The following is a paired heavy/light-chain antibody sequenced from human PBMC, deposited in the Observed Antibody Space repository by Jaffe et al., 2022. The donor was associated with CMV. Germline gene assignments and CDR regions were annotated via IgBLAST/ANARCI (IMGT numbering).Heavy chain of an antibody. CDR1: GFAFSSYG. D-gene: IGHD2-21*02. CDR3: ARGDFCDGGACYLDY. Sequence: EVQLVDSGGGLVKPGGSLRLSCAASGFAFSSYGLNWVRQAPGKGLEWVSHIDTGGAYIYYATSVRGRFTISRDNAKNSLYLQMNSLRAEDTAVYYCARGDFCDGGACYLDYWGQGTLVTVSS. J-gene: IGHJ4*02. CDR2: IDTGGAYI. V-gene: IGHV3-21*01.
Light chain of an antibody. CDR1: QSINSN. CDR3: QQYNNWWT. Sequence: EMVMTQSPATLSVSPGERVTLSCWASQSINSNLAWYQQKPGQAPRLLIYGASTRATGIPARFSGSGSGTEFTLTISSLQSEDSALYYCQQYNNWWTFGQGTKVEI. J-gene: IGKJ1*01. V-gene: IGKV3-15*01. CDR2: GAS.